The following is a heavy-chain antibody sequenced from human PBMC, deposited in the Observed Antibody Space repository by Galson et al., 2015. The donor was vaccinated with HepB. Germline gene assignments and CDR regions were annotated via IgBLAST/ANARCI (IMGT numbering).Heavy chain of an antibody. Sequence: SVKVSCKASGFTFTSSAMQWVRQARGQRLEWIGWIVVGSGNTNYAQKFQERVTITRDMSTSTAYMELSSLRSEDTAVYYCAAVGYYYGSGSLQGAFDIWGQGTMVTVSS. V-gene: IGHV1-58*02. CDR3: AAVGYYYGSGSLQGAFDI. D-gene: IGHD3-10*01. J-gene: IGHJ3*02. CDR2: IVVGSGNT. CDR1: GFTFTSSA.